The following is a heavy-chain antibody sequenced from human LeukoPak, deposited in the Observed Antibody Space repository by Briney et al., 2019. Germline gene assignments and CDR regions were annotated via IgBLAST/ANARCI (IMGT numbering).Heavy chain of an antibody. D-gene: IGHD4-17*01. J-gene: IGHJ4*02. CDR3: AREGEGAYGDYENY. CDR1: GYTFTGYY. Sequence: ASVKVSCKASGYTFTGYYMHWVRQAPGQGLEWMGRIIPIFGTANYAQKFQGRVTITTDESTSTAYMELSSLRSEDTAVYYCAREGEGAYGDYENYWGQGTLVTVSS. V-gene: IGHV1-69*05. CDR2: IIPIFGTA.